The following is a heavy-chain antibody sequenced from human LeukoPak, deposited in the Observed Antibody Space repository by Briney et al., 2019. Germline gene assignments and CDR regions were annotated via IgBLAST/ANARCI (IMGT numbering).Heavy chain of an antibody. J-gene: IGHJ4*02. D-gene: IGHD3-9*01. Sequence: GGSLRLSCAASGSTFSNYAIHWVRQAPGKGLEWVSVIYSGGSTYYADSVKGRFTISRDNSKNTLYLQMNSLRVEDTAVYYCALGLVTDYWGQGTLVTVSS. CDR1: GSTFSNYA. CDR3: ALGLVTDY. V-gene: IGHV3-66*01. CDR2: IYSGGST.